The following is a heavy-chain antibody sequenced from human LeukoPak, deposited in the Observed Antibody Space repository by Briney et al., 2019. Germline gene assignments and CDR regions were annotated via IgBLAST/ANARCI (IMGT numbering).Heavy chain of an antibody. D-gene: IGHD3-22*01. CDR3: ARTSVEGYYDSSGYYFGFDY. V-gene: IGHV4-59*11. J-gene: IGHJ4*02. CDR1: GGSISSHY. Sequence: SETLSLTCTVSGGSISSHYWSWIRQPPGKGLEWIGYIYHSGSTNYNPSLKSRVTISVDTSKNQFSLKLSSVTAADTAVYYCARTSVEGYYDSSGYYFGFDYWGQGTLVTVSS. CDR2: IYHSGST.